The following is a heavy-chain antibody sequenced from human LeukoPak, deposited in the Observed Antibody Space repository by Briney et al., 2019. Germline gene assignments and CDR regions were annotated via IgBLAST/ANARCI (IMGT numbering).Heavy chain of an antibody. D-gene: IGHD3-22*01. V-gene: IGHV3-9*03. J-gene: IGHJ4*02. CDR2: ISWNSGRI. Sequence: GGSLRLSCAASAFTFDDYAMHWVRQAPGKGLEWVSGISWNSGRIDYADAVKGRFTISRDNAKNSLYLQMNSLRAEDMALYYCAKDIGISGYYNHFYYWAQGTLVTVSS. CDR3: AKDIGISGYYNHFYY. CDR1: AFTFDDYA.